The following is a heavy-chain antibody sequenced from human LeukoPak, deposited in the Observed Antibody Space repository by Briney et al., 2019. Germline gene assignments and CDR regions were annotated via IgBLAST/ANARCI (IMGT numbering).Heavy chain of an antibody. Sequence: GGSLRLSCAGSGFTFSSYSMNWVRQAPGKGLEWVSSISSSHTYYADSVKGRFTISRDNAKNSLYLQMNSLRAEDTAVYYCARDAGSSLWFDPWGQGTLVTVTS. CDR3: ARDAGSSLWFDP. CDR1: GFTFSSYS. J-gene: IGHJ5*02. D-gene: IGHD3-10*01. CDR2: ISSSHT. V-gene: IGHV3-21*01.